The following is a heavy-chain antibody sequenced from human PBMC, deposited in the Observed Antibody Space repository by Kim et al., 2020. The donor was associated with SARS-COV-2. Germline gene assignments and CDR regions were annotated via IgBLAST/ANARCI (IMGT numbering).Heavy chain of an antibody. J-gene: IGHJ4*02. CDR2: IIIKDHGGTE. V-gene: IGHV3-49*03. D-gene: IGHD2-2*01. CDR3: SRGGSTDFYRYFDF. Sequence: GGSLRLSCTASGFTFGDYALSWFRQAPGRGPEWLGFIIIKDHGGTEVYLASVRGRFTISRDDSKNIAYLQMNNLKSEDTAVYYCSRGGSTDFYRYFDFWGQGPPVTVFS. CDR1: GFTFGDYA.